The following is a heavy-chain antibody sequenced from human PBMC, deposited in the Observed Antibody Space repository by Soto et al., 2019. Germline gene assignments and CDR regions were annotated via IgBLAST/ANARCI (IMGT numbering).Heavy chain of an antibody. CDR3: VSQRTTVPTQAYFDY. Sequence: PSETLSLTCTVSGGSVTNSSYYWGWIRQSPGKGLEWIGSVYYRGRSYSKSSVKSRVTISVDTSKNRFYLSLNSVTASDTAVYFCVSQRTTVPTQAYFDYWGPGALVTVSS. D-gene: IGHD4-17*01. V-gene: IGHV4-39*01. CDR2: VYYRGRS. CDR1: GGSVTNSSYY. J-gene: IGHJ4*02.